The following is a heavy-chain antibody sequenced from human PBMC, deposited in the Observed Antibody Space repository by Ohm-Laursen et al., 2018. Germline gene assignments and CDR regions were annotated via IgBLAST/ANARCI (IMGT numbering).Heavy chain of an antibody. CDR1: GFTFSDYY. CDR3: AKESSGYCTGGTCYPGGYFDY. D-gene: IGHD2-8*02. Sequence: SLRLSCAASGFTFSDYYMSWIRQAPGKGLEWVSVISGSGHRTYYADSVKGRFAISRDNSKNTLYLQMNSLRAEDTAIYYCAKESSGYCTGGTCYPGGYFDYWGQGTLVTVSS. V-gene: IGHV3-23*01. CDR2: ISGSGHRT. J-gene: IGHJ4*02.